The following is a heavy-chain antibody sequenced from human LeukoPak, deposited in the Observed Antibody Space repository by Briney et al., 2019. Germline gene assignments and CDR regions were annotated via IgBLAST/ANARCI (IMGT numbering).Heavy chain of an antibody. Sequence: AGGSLRLSCAASGFTFDDYGMSWVRQAPGKGLEWVSGINWNGGSTGYADSVKGRFTISRDNAKNSLYLQMNSLRAEDTALYYCARVHRGYDSSDWEDYWGQGTLVTVSS. CDR2: INWNGGST. J-gene: IGHJ4*02. V-gene: IGHV3-20*04. CDR1: GFTFDDYG. D-gene: IGHD3-22*01. CDR3: ARVHRGYDSSDWEDY.